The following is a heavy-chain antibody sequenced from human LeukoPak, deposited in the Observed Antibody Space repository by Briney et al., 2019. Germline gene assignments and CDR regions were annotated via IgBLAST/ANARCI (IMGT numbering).Heavy chain of an antibody. Sequence: SETLSLTCTVSGGSISSNNYYWGWIRQPPGKGLEWIGSIYYSGSTYYNPSLKSRVTISVDTSKNQFSLKLSSVTAADTAVYYCARDGGYAGGYYYYYMDVWGKGTTVTVSS. CDR2: IYYSGST. D-gene: IGHD5-12*01. CDR3: ARDGGYAGGYYYYYMDV. V-gene: IGHV4-39*07. CDR1: GGSISSNNYY. J-gene: IGHJ6*03.